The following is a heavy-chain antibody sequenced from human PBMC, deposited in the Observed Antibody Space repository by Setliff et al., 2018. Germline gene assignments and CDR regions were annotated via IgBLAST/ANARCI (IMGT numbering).Heavy chain of an antibody. CDR3: ARGKIRITMIVVPTGGAFDI. CDR1: GGSISSSSYY. V-gene: IGHV4-39*01. Sequence: SETLSLTCAVSGGSISSSSYYWGWIRQSPGEGLEWIANIHYNGNLYYNPSLKNRATISMDTSKIQFSLKLSSVTTADTAVYYCARGKIRITMIVVPTGGAFDIWGQGTMVTVSS. J-gene: IGHJ3*02. CDR2: IHYNGNL. D-gene: IGHD3-22*01.